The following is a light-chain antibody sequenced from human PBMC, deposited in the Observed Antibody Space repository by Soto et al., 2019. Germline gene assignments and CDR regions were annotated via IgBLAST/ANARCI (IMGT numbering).Light chain of an antibody. CDR3: QQLNNYPPLT. J-gene: IGKJ4*01. Sequence: DIQLTQSPSFLSASVGDRVTITCRASQDISSSLAWYQQKPGKAPKLLIYAASTLQSGVPPRFSGSGSGTEFTLTIRSLQPEDFATYYCQQLNNYPPLTFGGGTKVEIK. CDR2: AAS. V-gene: IGKV1-9*01. CDR1: QDISSS.